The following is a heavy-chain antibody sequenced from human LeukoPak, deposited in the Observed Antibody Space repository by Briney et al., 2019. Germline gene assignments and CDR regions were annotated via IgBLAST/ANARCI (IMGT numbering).Heavy chain of an antibody. V-gene: IGHV3-43*02. CDR3: AKDVGDYYDSSGFDY. J-gene: IGHJ4*02. Sequence: GGSLRLSCAASGFTFDDYAMHWVRQAPGKGLEWVSLISGDGGSTYYADSVKGRFTISRDNSKNSLYLQMNSLRTEDTALYYCAKDVGDYYDSSGFDYWGQGTLVTVSS. D-gene: IGHD3-22*01. CDR1: GFTFDDYA. CDR2: ISGDGGST.